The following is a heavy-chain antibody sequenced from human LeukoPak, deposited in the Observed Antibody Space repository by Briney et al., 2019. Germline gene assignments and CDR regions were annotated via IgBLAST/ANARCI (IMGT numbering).Heavy chain of an antibody. CDR2: IKNDGAVK. J-gene: IGHJ4*02. D-gene: IGHD2-15*01. CDR1: GFTFSYHW. CDR3: AKDPSGGSCYPDY. V-gene: IGHV3-7*03. Sequence: GGSLRLSCAASGFTFSYHWMTWVRQAPGKGLEWVANIKNDGAVKNYVDSVKGRFTISRDNAKNSLYLQMNSLRAEDTAVYYCAKDPSGGSCYPDYWGQGTLVTVSS.